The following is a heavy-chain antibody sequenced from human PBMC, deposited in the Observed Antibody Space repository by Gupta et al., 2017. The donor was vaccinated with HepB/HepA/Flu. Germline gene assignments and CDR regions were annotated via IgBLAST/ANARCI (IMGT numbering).Heavy chain of an antibody. CDR2: TYDRSQWYN. V-gene: IGHV6-1*02. CDR3: ETGNYDMKV. Sequence: QVQLQQSGPGLVPPSQTLSLTCSISGDSVSSNSAAWSWLRQSPSRGLEWLGRTYDRSQWYNDYAESGRGRITVNPDTSKNQFSLHLNSMTPEETAVYYCETGNYDMKVWGQGTTVTVS. D-gene: IGHD3-10*01. CDR1: GDSVSSNSAA. J-gene: IGHJ6*02.